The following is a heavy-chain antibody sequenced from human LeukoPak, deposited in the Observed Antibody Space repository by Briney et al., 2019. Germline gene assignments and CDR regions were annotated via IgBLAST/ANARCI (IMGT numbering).Heavy chain of an antibody. CDR1: RGTFSSYA. J-gene: IGHJ4*02. CDR2: IIPIFGTA. CDR3: ARAARAGATKYYYDSSGYHLVY. D-gene: IGHD3-22*01. V-gene: IGHV1-69*01. Sequence: PLKVSCKASRGTFSSYAISWVRQAPGHGLEWMGGIIPIFGTANYAQKYQGRVTITADESTSTAYMELSSLRSEDTAVYYCARAARAGATKYYYDSSGYHLVYWGQGTLVTVSS.